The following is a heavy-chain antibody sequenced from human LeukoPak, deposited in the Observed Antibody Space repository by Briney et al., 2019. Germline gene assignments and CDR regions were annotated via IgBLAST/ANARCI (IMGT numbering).Heavy chain of an antibody. CDR2: IRYDGSNK. CDR1: GFTFSSYA. D-gene: IGHD3-22*01. V-gene: IGHV3-30*02. J-gene: IGHJ4*02. CDR3: AKVRPLDSSPSDY. Sequence: GGSLRLSCAASGFTFSSYAMHWVRQAPGKGLEWVAFIRYDGSNKYYADSVKGRFTISRDNSKNTLYLQMNSLRAEDTAVYYCAKVRPLDSSPSDYWGQGTLVTVSS.